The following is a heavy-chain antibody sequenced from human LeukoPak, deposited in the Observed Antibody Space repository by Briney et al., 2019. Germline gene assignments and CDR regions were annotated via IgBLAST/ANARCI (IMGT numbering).Heavy chain of an antibody. CDR2: ISSSSSYI. J-gene: IGHJ4*02. D-gene: IGHD3-10*01. Sequence: GGSLRLSCAASGFTFSSYSMSWVRQAPGKGLEWVSSISSSSSYIYYADSVKGRFTISRDNAKNSLYPQMNSLRAEDTAVYYCARLYGSGSLYYFDYWGQGTLVTVSS. CDR3: ARLYGSGSLYYFDY. CDR1: GFTFSSYS. V-gene: IGHV3-21*01.